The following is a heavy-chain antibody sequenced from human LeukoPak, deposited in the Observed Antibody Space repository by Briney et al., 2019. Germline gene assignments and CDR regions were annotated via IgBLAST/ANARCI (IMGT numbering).Heavy chain of an antibody. D-gene: IGHD2-2*01. CDR1: GYTSTGYY. CDR2: INPNSGDT. V-gene: IGHV1-2*02. CDR3: ARDGSWSSISYSDY. Sequence: ASVKVSCKASGYTSTGYYIHWVRQAPGQGLEWMGWINPNSGDTKYEQRFQGRVTMTRDTSISSAYMELTRLRSDDAAVYFCARDGSWSSISYSDYWGQGTLVTVSS. J-gene: IGHJ4*02.